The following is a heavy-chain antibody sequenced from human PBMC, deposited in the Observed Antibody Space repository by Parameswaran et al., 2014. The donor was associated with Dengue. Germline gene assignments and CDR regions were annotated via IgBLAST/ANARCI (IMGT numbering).Heavy chain of an antibody. CDR3: AHTSPKDLMLGDLRFLEWLSPHDAFDI. J-gene: IGHJ3*02. Sequence: SGPTLVKPTQTLTLTCTFSGFSLSTSGVGVGWIRQPPGKALEWLALIYWNDDKRYSPSLKSRLTITKDTSKNQVVLTMTNMDPVDTATYYCAHTSPKDLMLGDLRFLEWLSPHDAFDIWGQGTMVTVSS. V-gene: IGHV2-5*01. CDR1: GFSLSTSGVG. CDR2: IYWNDDK. D-gene: IGHD3-3*01.